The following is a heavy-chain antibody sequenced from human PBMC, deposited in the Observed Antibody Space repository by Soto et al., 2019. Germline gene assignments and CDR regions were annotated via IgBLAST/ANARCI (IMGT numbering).Heavy chain of an antibody. V-gene: IGHV3-7*01. Sequence: GGSLRLSCAASGFTFSSYWMSWVRQAPGKGLEKVANIKQDGSEKYYVDSVKGRFTISRDNAKNSLYLQMNSLRAEDTAVYYCARIGRPVLRFLEWLSQYYFDYWGQGTLVTVSS. CDR3: ARIGRPVLRFLEWLSQYYFDY. D-gene: IGHD3-3*01. CDR1: GFTFSSYW. J-gene: IGHJ4*02. CDR2: IKQDGSEK.